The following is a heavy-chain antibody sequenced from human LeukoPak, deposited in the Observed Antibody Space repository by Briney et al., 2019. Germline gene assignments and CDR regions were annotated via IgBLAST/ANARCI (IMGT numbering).Heavy chain of an antibody. V-gene: IGHV5-51*01. J-gene: IGHJ4*02. CDR3: ARSGSGTRFDY. CDR2: IYPGDSDT. CDR1: GYSFTNYW. D-gene: IGHD2-15*01. Sequence: NLGESLKISCQGSGYSFTNYWIAWVRQMPGKGLEWMGIIYPGDSDTRYSPSFQGQVTISADKSISTAYLQWSSLKASDTAMFYCARSGSGTRFDYWGQGTQVTVSS.